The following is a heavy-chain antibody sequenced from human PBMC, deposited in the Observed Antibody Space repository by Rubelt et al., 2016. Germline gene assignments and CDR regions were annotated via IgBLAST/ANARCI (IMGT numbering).Heavy chain of an antibody. CDR2: IYWNDDK. CDR3: ARMQIAAAGTQNYYYYYGMDV. J-gene: IGHJ6*02. V-gene: IGHV2-5*01. CDR1: GFSLSTSGVR. D-gene: IGHD6-13*01. Sequence: QITLKESGPTLVKPTQTLTLTCTFSGFSLSTSGVRVGWIRQPPGMALEWLALIYWNDDKRYSPSLKSRLTITNDTSKNPVVLTMTNMDPVDTATYYFARMQIAAAGTQNYYYYYGMDVWGQGTTVTVSS.